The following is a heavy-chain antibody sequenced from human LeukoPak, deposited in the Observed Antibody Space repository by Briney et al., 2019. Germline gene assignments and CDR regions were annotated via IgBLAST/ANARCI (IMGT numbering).Heavy chain of an antibody. J-gene: IGHJ4*02. CDR1: GFTVSNNY. CDR2: NYSGGSI. V-gene: IGHV3-53*01. CDR3: ARDFLRSSGYY. D-gene: IGHD3-22*01. Sequence: GGSLRPSCAASGFTVSNNYMSWARQAPGKGLEWVSVNYSGGSIYYADSVKGRFTISRDNSKNTLYLQMNSVRAEDPGVYYCARDFLRSSGYYWGQGTLVTVSS.